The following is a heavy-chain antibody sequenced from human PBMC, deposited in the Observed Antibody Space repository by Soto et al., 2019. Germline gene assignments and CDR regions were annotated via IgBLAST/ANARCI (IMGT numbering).Heavy chain of an antibody. J-gene: IGHJ2*01. V-gene: IGHV4-34*01. Sequence: QVQLQQWGAGPLRPLETLSLTCGVSGGSFSGYYWAWIRQSPGKGLEWIGEINDRGSINYNPSLKSRLSISVHTSKNQYSLNLRSVTAADTAVYYCARESHDILTGPPWVWYFDLWGRGTLVTVSS. CDR2: INDRGSI. D-gene: IGHD3-9*01. CDR3: ARESHDILTGPPWVWYFDL. CDR1: GGSFSGYY.